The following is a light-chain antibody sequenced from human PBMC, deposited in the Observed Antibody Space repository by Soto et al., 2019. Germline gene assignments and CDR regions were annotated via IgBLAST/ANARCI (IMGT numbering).Light chain of an antibody. V-gene: IGKV3-20*01. CDR2: GAS. CDR1: QSVSNNY. CDR3: QQYGSSGT. J-gene: IGKJ1*01. Sequence: EIVFTQSPCTLSLSPGERATLSCRASQSVSNNYLAWYQQKPGQAPRLLIYGASNRATGIPDRFSGSGSGTDVTLTISRLEPEDFAVYYCQQYGSSGTFGQGTKVDIK.